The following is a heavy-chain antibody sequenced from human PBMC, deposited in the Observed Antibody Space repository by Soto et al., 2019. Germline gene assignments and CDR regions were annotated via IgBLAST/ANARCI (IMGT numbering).Heavy chain of an antibody. CDR1: GFTFSSYA. V-gene: IGHV3-30-3*01. J-gene: IGHJ6*02. D-gene: IGHD6-6*01. CDR2: ISYDGSNK. Sequence: GGSLRLSCAASGFTFSSYAMHWVRQAPGKGLEWVAVISYDGSNKYYADSVKGRFTISRDNSKNTLYLQMNSLRAEDTAVYYCARGFSSSSLYYYYGMDVWGQGTTVTVSS. CDR3: ARGFSSSSLYYYYGMDV.